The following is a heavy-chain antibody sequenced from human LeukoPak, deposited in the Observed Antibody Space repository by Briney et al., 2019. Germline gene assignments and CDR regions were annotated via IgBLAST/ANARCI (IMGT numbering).Heavy chain of an antibody. D-gene: IGHD6-19*01. Sequence: SETLSLTCTVSGGSISNNNYYWAWIRQPPGKGLEFIGSIYHSGRPYYNPSLKSRVTISVDTSKNQFSLRLSSVTAADTAVYYCARRKYSSGWYVLYFDYWGQGTLVTVSS. J-gene: IGHJ4*02. CDR3: ARRKYSSGWYVLYFDY. CDR1: GGSISNNNYY. V-gene: IGHV4-39*01. CDR2: IYHSGRP.